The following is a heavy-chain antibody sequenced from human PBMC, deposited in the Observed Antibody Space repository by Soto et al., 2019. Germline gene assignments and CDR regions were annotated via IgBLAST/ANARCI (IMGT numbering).Heavy chain of an antibody. CDR1: GFTFSSYS. J-gene: IGHJ4*02. CDR3: ARVATYCSGGSCYSLTFDY. D-gene: IGHD2-15*01. Sequence: EVQLVESGGGLVQPGGSLRLSCAASGFTFSSYSMNWVRQAPGKGLAWVSYISSSSSTIYYADSVKGRFTISRDNAKNSLYLQMNRLRAEDTAVYYCARVATYCSGGSCYSLTFDYWGQGTLVTVSS. CDR2: ISSSSSTI. V-gene: IGHV3-48*01.